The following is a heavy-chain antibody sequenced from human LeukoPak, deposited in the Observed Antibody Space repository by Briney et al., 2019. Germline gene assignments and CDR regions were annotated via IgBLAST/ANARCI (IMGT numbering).Heavy chain of an antibody. CDR1: GFSFSGHW. J-gene: IGHJ4*02. D-gene: IGHD6-6*01. CDR3: ARGPNSNWSGLDF. CDR2: ISPTGSTT. Sequence: GGSLRLSCTASGFSFSGHWMHWARQLPGKGLVWVSRISPTGSTTSYADSVKGRVTVSRDNAKNTLYLQVNNLRAEDTAVYYCARGPNSNWSGLDFWGQGTLLTVSS. V-gene: IGHV3-74*01.